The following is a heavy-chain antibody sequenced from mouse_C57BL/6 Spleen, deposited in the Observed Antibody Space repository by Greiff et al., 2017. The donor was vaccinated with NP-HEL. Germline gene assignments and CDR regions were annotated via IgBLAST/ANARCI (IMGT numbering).Heavy chain of an antibody. J-gene: IGHJ4*01. CDR2: IDPETGGT. D-gene: IGHD1-1*01. Sequence: QVQLQQSGAELVRPGASVTLSCKASGYTFTDYEMHWVKQTPVHGLEWIGAIDPETGGTAYNQKFKGKAILTADKSSSTAYMELRSLTSEDSAVYYCTREGDYYGSSYVYYAMDYWGQGTSVTVSS. CDR1: GYTFTDYE. V-gene: IGHV1-15*01. CDR3: TREGDYYGSSYVYYAMDY.